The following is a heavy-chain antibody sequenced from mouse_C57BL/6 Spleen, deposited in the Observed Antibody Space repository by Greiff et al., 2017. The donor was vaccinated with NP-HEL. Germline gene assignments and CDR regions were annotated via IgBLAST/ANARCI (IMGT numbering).Heavy chain of an antibody. CDR2: IHPNSGST. Sequence: VQLQQPGAELVKPGASVKLSCKASGYTFTSYWMHWVKQRPGQGLEWIGMIHPNSGSTNYNEKFKSKATLTVDKSSSTAYMQLSSLTSEDSAVYYCAREGNDYDEDWFAYWGQGTLVTVSA. J-gene: IGHJ3*01. D-gene: IGHD2-4*01. CDR3: AREGNDYDEDWFAY. V-gene: IGHV1-64*01. CDR1: GYTFTSYW.